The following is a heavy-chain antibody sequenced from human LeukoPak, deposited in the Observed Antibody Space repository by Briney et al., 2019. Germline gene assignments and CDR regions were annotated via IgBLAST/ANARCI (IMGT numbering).Heavy chain of an antibody. CDR2: MNPNSGNT. CDR1: GYTLTSYD. CDR3: ARVYYDGSGYYIDY. Sequence: ASVKVSCKASGYTLTSYDINWVRQATGQGLEWMGWMNPNSGNTGYAQKFQGRVTMTRNTSISTAYMELSSLRSEDTAVYYCARVYYDGSGYYIDYWGQGTLVTVSS. D-gene: IGHD3-22*01. V-gene: IGHV1-8*01. J-gene: IGHJ4*02.